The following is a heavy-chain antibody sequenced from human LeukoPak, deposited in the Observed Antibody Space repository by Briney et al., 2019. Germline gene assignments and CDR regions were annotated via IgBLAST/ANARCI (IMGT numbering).Heavy chain of an antibody. CDR2: INTDGRSI. CDR3: ARDFTPSKYYDNSGYYDY. Sequence: GGSLRLSCTASGFTFSSYNMHWVRQALEKGPVWVSRINTDGRSISYTDSVEGRVTISRDNANNTIYLEMNSLRVEDTAVYYCARDFTPSKYYDNSGYYDYWGQGTLVTVSS. CDR1: GFTFSSYN. V-gene: IGHV3-74*01. J-gene: IGHJ4*02. D-gene: IGHD3-22*01.